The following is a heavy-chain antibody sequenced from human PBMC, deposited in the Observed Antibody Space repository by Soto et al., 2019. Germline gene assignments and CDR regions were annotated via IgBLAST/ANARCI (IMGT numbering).Heavy chain of an antibody. J-gene: IGHJ5*02. Sequence: QAQLVQAGAEVKKPGASVKVSCKASGYTFTSYDINWVRQATGQGLEWMGWMNPNSGNTGYAQKFQVRVTMTRNTSISTAYMELSSLRSEATAVYYCARALTEGQLWSTWGQGTLVTVSS. V-gene: IGHV1-8*01. CDR1: GYTFTSYD. CDR2: MNPNSGNT. D-gene: IGHD5-18*01. CDR3: ARALTEGQLWST.